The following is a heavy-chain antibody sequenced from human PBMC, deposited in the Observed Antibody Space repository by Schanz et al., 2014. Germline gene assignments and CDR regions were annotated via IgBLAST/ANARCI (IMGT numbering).Heavy chain of an antibody. Sequence: VQLVESGGGWVQPGGSLRLSCAASGFIFSDYYMAWIRQAPGKGPEYVSYISSGGTTTYHSDSVKGRFTISRDNSKNSLYLQMNSLRAEDTAVYYCARIGGSVFDYWAQGTLVTVSS. J-gene: IGHJ4*02. CDR3: ARIGGSVFDY. V-gene: IGHV3-11*01. CDR2: ISSGGTTT. CDR1: GFIFSDYY. D-gene: IGHD3-10*01.